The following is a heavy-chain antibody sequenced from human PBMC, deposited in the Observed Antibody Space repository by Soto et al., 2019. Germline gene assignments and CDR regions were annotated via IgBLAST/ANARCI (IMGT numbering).Heavy chain of an antibody. Sequence: SETLSLTCTVSGGSIRDYFWTWIRQPPGKGLEWIGYIYYSGRTNYNPSLKSRVSISADKSISTAYLQWGGLKASDTAMYFCARRTYSSSWYYFDYWGQGTLVTVSS. CDR1: GGSIRDYF. CDR2: IYYSGRT. CDR3: ARRTYSSSWYYFDY. D-gene: IGHD6-13*01. V-gene: IGHV4-59*12. J-gene: IGHJ4*02.